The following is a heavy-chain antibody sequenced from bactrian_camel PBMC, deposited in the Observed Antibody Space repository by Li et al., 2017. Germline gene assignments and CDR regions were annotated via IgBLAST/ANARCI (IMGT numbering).Heavy chain of an antibody. Sequence: VQLVESGGGSVQNGASLRLSCESSGYSHSRYCMGWFRHAPGKEREGVAAMYQGGAKTYYAESVKGRFTISHENAKNTLYLQMNSLKPEDSAMYYCAADLTRGCYRSDAEWRLSKDAYSYWGQGTQVTVS. V-gene: IGHV3S40*01. CDR2: MYQGGAKT. J-gene: IGHJ4*01. CDR1: GYSHSRYC. D-gene: IGHD1*01. CDR3: AADLTRGCYRSDAEWRLSKDAYSY.